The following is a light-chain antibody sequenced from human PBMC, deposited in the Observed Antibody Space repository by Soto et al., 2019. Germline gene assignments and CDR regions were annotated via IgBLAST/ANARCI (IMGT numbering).Light chain of an antibody. V-gene: IGKV1-9*01. Sequence: IQLTQSPSSLSASVGDRVTITCRASHGVSSYLAWYQQKPGEAPKLLIYGASTLQSGVPSRFSGSGSGTDFTLTISSLQPEDFATYYCQQVNSYPYTFGQGTRLEIK. CDR1: HGVSSY. J-gene: IGKJ5*01. CDR2: GAS. CDR3: QQVNSYPYT.